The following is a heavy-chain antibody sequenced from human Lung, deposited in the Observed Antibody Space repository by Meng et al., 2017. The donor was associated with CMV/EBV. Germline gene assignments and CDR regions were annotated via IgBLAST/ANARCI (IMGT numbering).Heavy chain of an antibody. D-gene: IGHD6-19*01. J-gene: IGHJ4*02. CDR1: GFTFNTYW. Sequence: GGSLRLXXAASGFTFNTYWMSWVRQAPGKGLEWVAIIKQDGSEKYYVDSVKGRFTISRDNGKKSLYLQMNSLRVEDTAVYYCVRDQWLVNFDYWGQGTPVTVSS. CDR3: VRDQWLVNFDY. CDR2: IKQDGSEK. V-gene: IGHV3-7*01.